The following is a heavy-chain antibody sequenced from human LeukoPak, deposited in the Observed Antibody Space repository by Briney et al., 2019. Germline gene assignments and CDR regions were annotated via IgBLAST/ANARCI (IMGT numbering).Heavy chain of an antibody. Sequence: GGSLRLSCAASGFTVSSNYMSWVRQAPGKGLEWVSVIYSGGSTYYADSVKGRSTISRDNSKNTLYLQMNSLRAEDTAVYYCARANIAVAGFDYWGQGTLVTVSS. D-gene: IGHD6-19*01. CDR2: IYSGGST. V-gene: IGHV3-66*02. J-gene: IGHJ4*02. CDR3: ARANIAVAGFDY. CDR1: GFTVSSNY.